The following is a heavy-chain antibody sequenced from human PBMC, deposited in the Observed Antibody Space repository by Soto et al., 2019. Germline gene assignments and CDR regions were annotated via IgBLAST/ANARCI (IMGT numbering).Heavy chain of an antibody. D-gene: IGHD2-21*01. CDR3: ARRIPFGYGMDV. CDR1: GFTFSSYA. V-gene: IGHV3-64*01. CDR2: ITSNGGNT. Sequence: EVQLVESGGGLVLPGGSLRLSCAASGFTFSSYAMHWVRQAPGKGLECVSAITSNGGNTDYANSVKGRFTISRDNSHNTLYLQMGSLRAEDMAVYYCARRIPFGYGMDVWGQGTTVTVSS. J-gene: IGHJ6*02.